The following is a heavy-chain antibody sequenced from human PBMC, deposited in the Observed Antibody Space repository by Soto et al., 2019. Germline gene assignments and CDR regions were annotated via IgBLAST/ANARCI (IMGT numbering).Heavy chain of an antibody. V-gene: IGHV3-33*06. Sequence: GSLRLSCAASGFTFSSYGMHWVRQAPGKGLEWVADIWYYESIKYYADSVKGRFTISRDNSKNTLYLHMNSLRAEDTAVYYCGNDGSSWPYYYYGMDVWGQGTTVTVPS. CDR3: GNDGSSWPYYYYGMDV. D-gene: IGHD6-13*01. CDR1: GFTFSSYG. J-gene: IGHJ6*02. CDR2: IWYYESIK.